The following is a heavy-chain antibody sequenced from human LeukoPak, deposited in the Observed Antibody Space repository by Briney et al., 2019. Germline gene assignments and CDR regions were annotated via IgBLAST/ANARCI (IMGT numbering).Heavy chain of an antibody. CDR2: IKQDGSDQ. J-gene: IGHJ4*02. CDR3: ARNIGTAQQLIY. CDR1: GFTVSTNW. D-gene: IGHD6-13*01. V-gene: IGHV3-7*01. Sequence: GGSLRLSRAASGFTVSTNWISWVRQAPGKGLEWVANIKQDGSDQYYVDSVKGRFTISRDNAKNSLYLQMNSLRAEDTAVYYCARNIGTAQQLIYWGQGTLVTVSS.